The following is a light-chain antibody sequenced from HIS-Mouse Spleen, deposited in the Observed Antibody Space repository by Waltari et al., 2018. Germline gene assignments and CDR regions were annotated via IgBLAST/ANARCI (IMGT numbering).Light chain of an antibody. CDR1: QGIRIY. V-gene: IGKV1-9*01. J-gene: IGKJ1*01. Sequence: DIQLTQSPSFLSASVGDRVTITCRASQGIRIYLAWYQQKPGKAPKLLIYAASTLQTGVPSRFSGSGSGTEFTLTSISLQPEDFATYYCQQLNSYPPTFGQGTKVEIK. CDR3: QQLNSYPPT. CDR2: AAS.